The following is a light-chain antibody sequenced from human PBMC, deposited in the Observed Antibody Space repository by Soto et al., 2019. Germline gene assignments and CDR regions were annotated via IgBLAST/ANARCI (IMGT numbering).Light chain of an antibody. CDR3: CSYTGSYSYV. V-gene: IGLV2-11*01. Sequence: QSVLTQPHSVSGSPGQSVTISCTGTSSDVGGYSYVSWYQQHPGKAPQLIIYDVTERPSGVPDRFSGSKSGNTASLTISGLQAEDEADHYCCSYTGSYSYVFGIGTKLTVL. J-gene: IGLJ1*01. CDR1: SSDVGGYSY. CDR2: DVT.